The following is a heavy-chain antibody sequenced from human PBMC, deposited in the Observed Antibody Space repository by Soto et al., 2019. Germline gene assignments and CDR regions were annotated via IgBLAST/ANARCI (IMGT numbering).Heavy chain of an antibody. V-gene: IGHV3-23*01. CDR3: AKGQYYDFWSGYYNPWVHGMDV. J-gene: IGHJ6*02. Sequence: EVQLLESGGGLVQPGGSLRLSCAASGFTFSSYAMSWVRQAPGKGLEWVSAISGSGGSTYYADSVKGRFTISRDNSKNRLYLQMNSLRAEDTAVYYCAKGQYYDFWSGYYNPWVHGMDVWGQGTTVTVSS. CDR1: GFTFSSYA. D-gene: IGHD3-3*01. CDR2: ISGSGGST.